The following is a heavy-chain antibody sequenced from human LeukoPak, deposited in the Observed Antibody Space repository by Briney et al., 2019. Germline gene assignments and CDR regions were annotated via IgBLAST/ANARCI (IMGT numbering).Heavy chain of an antibody. CDR1: GFTFSSYA. D-gene: IGHD3-9*01. J-gene: IGHJ4*02. V-gene: IGHV3-30-3*01. Sequence: GGSLRLSCAASGFTFSSYAMHWVRQAPGKGLEWVAVISYDGGNKYYADSVKGRFTISRDNSKNTLYLQMNSLRAEDTAVYYCAKDRGYILTGPLHYWGQGTLVTVSS. CDR3: AKDRGYILTGPLHY. CDR2: ISYDGGNK.